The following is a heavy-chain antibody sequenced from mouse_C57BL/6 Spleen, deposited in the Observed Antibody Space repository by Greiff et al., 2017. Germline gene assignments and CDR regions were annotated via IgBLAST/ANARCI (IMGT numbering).Heavy chain of an antibody. CDR3: ARTTAQATEDYAMDY. CDR1: GFTFSSYG. Sequence: EVQLVESGGDLVKPGGSLKLSCAASGFTFSSYGMSWVRQTPDKRLEWVATISSGGSYTYYPDSVKGRFTISRDNAKNTLYLQMSSLKSEDTAMYYCARTTAQATEDYAMDYWGQGTSVTVSS. D-gene: IGHD3-2*02. CDR2: ISSGGSYT. J-gene: IGHJ4*01. V-gene: IGHV5-6*01.